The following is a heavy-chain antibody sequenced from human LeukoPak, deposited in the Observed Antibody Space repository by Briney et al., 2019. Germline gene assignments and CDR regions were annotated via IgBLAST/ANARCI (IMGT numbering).Heavy chain of an antibody. Sequence: PGGSLRLSCAASGFTFSSYGMSWVRQAPGKGLEWVSAISGSGGSTYYADSVKGRFTISRDNSKNTLYLQMNSLRAEDTAVYYCAKDPWGILTGYYNYWGQGTLVTVSS. D-gene: IGHD3-9*01. V-gene: IGHV3-23*01. CDR3: AKDPWGILTGYYNY. CDR1: GFTFSSYG. CDR2: ISGSGGST. J-gene: IGHJ4*02.